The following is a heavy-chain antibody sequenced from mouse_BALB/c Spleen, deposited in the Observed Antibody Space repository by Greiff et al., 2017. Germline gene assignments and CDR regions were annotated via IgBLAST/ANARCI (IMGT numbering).Heavy chain of an antibody. CDR1: GFSLTSYG. CDR2: IWAGGST. CDR3: ARDYYGSSYVGYFDV. V-gene: IGHV2-9*02. Sequence: VKLVESGPGLVAPSQSLSITCTVSGFSLTSYGVHWVRQPPGKGLEWLGVIWAGGSTNYNSALMSRLSISKDNSKSQVFLKMNSLQTDDTAMYYCARDYYGSSYVGYFDVWGAGTTVTVSS. J-gene: IGHJ1*01. D-gene: IGHD1-1*01.